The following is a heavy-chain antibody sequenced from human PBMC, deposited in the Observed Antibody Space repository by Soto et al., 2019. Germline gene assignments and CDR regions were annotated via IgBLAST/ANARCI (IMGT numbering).Heavy chain of an antibody. CDR3: ARPLYYDSSGYYYYGMDV. J-gene: IGHJ6*02. Sequence: ASVKVSCKASGYTFTSYGINWVRQAPGQGLEWMGWISAYNGNTNYAQKLQGRVTMTTDTSTSTAYMELRSLRSDDTAVYYCARPLYYDSSGYYYYGMDVWGQGTPVTVSS. V-gene: IGHV1-18*01. CDR2: ISAYNGNT. CDR1: GYTFTSYG. D-gene: IGHD3-22*01.